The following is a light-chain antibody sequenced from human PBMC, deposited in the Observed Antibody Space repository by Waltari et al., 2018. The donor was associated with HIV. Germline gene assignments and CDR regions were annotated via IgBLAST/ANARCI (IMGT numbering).Light chain of an antibody. J-gene: IGLJ1*01. CDR2: SNN. Sequence: QSVLTQPPSASGTPGQRVTISCSGSSSNIGSNTVNWYQQFPGTAPKLLIYSNNKRPAGVPDRCSGSKSGTSASLAISGLQTEDEADYYCAAWDDSLNGYVFGTGTKVTVL. CDR1: SSNIGSNT. V-gene: IGLV1-44*01. CDR3: AAWDDSLNGYV.